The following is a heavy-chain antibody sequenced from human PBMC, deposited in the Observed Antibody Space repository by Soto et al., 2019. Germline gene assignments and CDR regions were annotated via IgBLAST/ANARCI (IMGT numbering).Heavy chain of an antibody. V-gene: IGHV4-4*02. J-gene: IGHJ6*02. CDR1: GGSISSSNW. CDR3: ARDLRAYYYYGTDV. CDR2: IYHSGST. Sequence: SETLSLTCAVSGGSISSSNWWSWVRQPPGKGLEWIGEIYHSGSTNYNPSLKSRVTISVDKSKNQFSLKLSSVTAADTAVYYCARDLRAYYYYGTDVWGQGTTVTVSS.